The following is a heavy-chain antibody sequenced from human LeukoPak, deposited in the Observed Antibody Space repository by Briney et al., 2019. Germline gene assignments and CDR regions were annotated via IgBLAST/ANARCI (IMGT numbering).Heavy chain of an antibody. Sequence: SETLSLTCTVSGGSISSSSYYWGWIRQPPGKGLEWIGSIYYSGSTYYNPSLKSRVTISVDTSKNQFSLKLSSVTAADTAVYYCARGHMYSSSFWFDPWGQGTLVTVSS. CDR2: IYYSGST. J-gene: IGHJ5*02. V-gene: IGHV4-39*01. CDR3: ARGHMYSSSFWFDP. CDR1: GGSISSSSYY. D-gene: IGHD6-6*01.